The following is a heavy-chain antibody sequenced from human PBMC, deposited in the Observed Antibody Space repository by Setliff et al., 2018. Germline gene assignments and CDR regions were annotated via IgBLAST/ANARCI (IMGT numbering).Heavy chain of an antibody. D-gene: IGHD3-16*01. CDR1: GFSFSSYG. CDR2: IWFDGSYK. Sequence: GGSLRLSCAASGFSFSSYGMHWVRQAPGKGLEWVAVIWFDGSYKKYADSVKGRFSISRDNPKNMVYLQMSSLRAEDTAVYYCARDGGEYWGQGTLVTVSS. CDR3: ARDGGEY. V-gene: IGHV3-33*01. J-gene: IGHJ4*01.